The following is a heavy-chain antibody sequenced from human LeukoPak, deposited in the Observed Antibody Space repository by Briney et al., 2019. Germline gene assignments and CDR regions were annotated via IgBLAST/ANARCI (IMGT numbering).Heavy chain of an antibody. Sequence: GASVNVSCKASGYTFATSSITWVRQAPGQRLEWMGWISPNSANTYYVQKFQGRLTMTTDTSTSTAYMELRSLTSDDTAVYYCARVGDRYDRLVPFDVWGQGTMVTVSS. CDR1: GYTFATSS. D-gene: IGHD3-10*01. CDR3: ARVGDRYDRLVPFDV. J-gene: IGHJ3*01. V-gene: IGHV1-18*01. CDR2: ISPNSANT.